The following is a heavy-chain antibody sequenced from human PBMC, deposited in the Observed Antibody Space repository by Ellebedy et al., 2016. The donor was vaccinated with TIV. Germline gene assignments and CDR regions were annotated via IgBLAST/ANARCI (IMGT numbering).Heavy chain of an antibody. V-gene: IGHV3-74*01. D-gene: IGHD3-10*01. CDR2: ISPDGSNT. Sequence: GGSLRLXXAASGFTFSNYWMHWVRQVAGKGLVWVSRISPDGSNTIYADSVKGRFTISRDNAKDTLYLEMSSLRVDDTAVYYCSKVGVATLAVWGQGTLVTVSS. CDR1: GFTFSNYW. J-gene: IGHJ4*02. CDR3: SKVGVATLAV.